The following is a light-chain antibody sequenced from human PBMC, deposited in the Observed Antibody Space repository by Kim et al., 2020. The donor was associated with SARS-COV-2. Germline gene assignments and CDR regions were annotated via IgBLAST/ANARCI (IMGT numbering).Light chain of an antibody. CDR1: RSNIGSNT. J-gene: IGLJ3*02. CDR2: SDN. Sequence: ELTQPPSPSGTPGQRVTISCSGSRSNIGSNTVNWYHHLPGTAPKLLIYSDNQRPSGVPDRFSGSKSGTSASLAISGLQSEDEADYYCAAWVDSLNGPVFGGGTQLTVL. CDR3: AAWVDSLNGPV. V-gene: IGLV1-44*01.